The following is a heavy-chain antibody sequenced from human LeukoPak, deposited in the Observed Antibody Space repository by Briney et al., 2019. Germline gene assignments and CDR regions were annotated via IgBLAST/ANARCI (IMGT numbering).Heavy chain of an antibody. V-gene: IGHV3-13*01. CDR3: ASQKTPHGNFDY. Sequence: GGSLRLSCAASGFTFSSYDMHWVRQATGKGLEWVSAIGVAANTFYSGSVKGRFTISRENAKNSLYLLMSSLRAEDTAVYYCASQKTPHGNFDYWGHGTLVTVSS. D-gene: IGHD1-26*01. CDR2: IGVAANT. CDR1: GFTFSSYD. J-gene: IGHJ4*01.